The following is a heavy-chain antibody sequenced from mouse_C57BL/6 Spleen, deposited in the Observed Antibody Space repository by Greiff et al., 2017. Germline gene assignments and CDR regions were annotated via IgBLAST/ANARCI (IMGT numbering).Heavy chain of an antibody. D-gene: IGHD1-1*01. CDR3: ARNYGSPSYYFDY. CDR1: GYTFTSYW. CDR2: IYPGSGST. V-gene: IGHV1-55*01. Sequence: QVQLQQPGAELVKPGASVTMSCKASGYTFTSYWITWVKQRPGQGLEWIGDIYPGSGSTNYNEQFKSKATLTVDTSSSTAYMRLSSLTSEDSAVYYCARNYGSPSYYFDYWGQGTTLTVSS. J-gene: IGHJ2*01.